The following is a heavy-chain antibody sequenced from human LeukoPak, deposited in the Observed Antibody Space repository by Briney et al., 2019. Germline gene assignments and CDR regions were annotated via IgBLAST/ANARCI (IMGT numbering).Heavy chain of an antibody. CDR2: FDPEDGET. Sequence: ASVKVSCKVSGYTLTELSMHWVRQAPGKGLEWMGGFDPEDGETIYSQKFQGRVTMTEDTSTDTAYMELSRLRSEGTAVYYCATGTSIAVAGPFDYWGQGTLVTVSS. J-gene: IGHJ4*02. V-gene: IGHV1-24*01. CDR1: GYTLTELS. CDR3: ATGTSIAVAGPFDY. D-gene: IGHD6-19*01.